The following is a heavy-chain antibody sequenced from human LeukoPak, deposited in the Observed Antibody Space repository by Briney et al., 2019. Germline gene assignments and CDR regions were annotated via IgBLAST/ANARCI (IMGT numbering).Heavy chain of an antibody. CDR1: GDSISSNNAA. CDR3: ARHLWGGNNWFDA. V-gene: IGHV6-1*01. CDR2: TYYRSKWYN. Sequence: SQTLSLTCAISGDSISSNNAAWNCIRQSPSRGLEWLGRTYYRSKWYNDYAVSVKNRITINADPFKTQFSLQLNSVTPGETVIYYWARHLWGGNNWFDAWGQGTLVTVSS. D-gene: IGHD3-3*02. J-gene: IGHJ5*02.